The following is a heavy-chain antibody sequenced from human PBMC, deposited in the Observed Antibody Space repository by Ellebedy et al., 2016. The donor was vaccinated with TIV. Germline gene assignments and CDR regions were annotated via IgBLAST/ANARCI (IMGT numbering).Heavy chain of an antibody. CDR1: AGSFSYYF. V-gene: IGHV4-59*08. Sequence: PSETLSLTCTVSAGSFSYYFWNWIRQSPGRGLEWIGNVYYSWGTNYNPSLKSRVTISVDTSKNQFSLKVTSVTAADTAVYYCARRLVAGSPNSFDVWGQGTMVTVSS. J-gene: IGHJ3*01. D-gene: IGHD6-19*01. CDR2: VYYSWGT. CDR3: ARRLVAGSPNSFDV.